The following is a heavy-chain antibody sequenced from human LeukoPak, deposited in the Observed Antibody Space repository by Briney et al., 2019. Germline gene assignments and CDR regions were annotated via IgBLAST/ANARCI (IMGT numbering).Heavy chain of an antibody. CDR2: IKQDGSEK. J-gene: IGHJ4*02. Sequence: PGGSLRLSCAASGFTFSHYWMTWIRQAPGKGLEWVAYIKQDGSEKYYVDSVKGRFTISRDNAKNSLYLQMNSLRVDDTALYYCARAGYTYTTLYYWGQGTLVTVSS. CDR1: GFTFSHYW. CDR3: ARAGYTYTTLYY. V-gene: IGHV3-7*01. D-gene: IGHD5-18*01.